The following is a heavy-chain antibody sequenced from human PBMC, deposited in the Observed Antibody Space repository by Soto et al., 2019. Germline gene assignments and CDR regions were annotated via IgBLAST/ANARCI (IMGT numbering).Heavy chain of an antibody. CDR1: GYTFTGYY. D-gene: IGHD3-22*01. Sequence: ASVKVSCKASGYTFTGYYMHWVRQAPGQGLEWMGWINPNSGGTNYAQKFQGRVTMTRDTSISTAYMELSRLRSDDTAVYYCATVLYDSSGTSAFDIWGQGTMVTVSS. J-gene: IGHJ3*02. CDR3: ATVLYDSSGTSAFDI. V-gene: IGHV1-2*02. CDR2: INPNSGGT.